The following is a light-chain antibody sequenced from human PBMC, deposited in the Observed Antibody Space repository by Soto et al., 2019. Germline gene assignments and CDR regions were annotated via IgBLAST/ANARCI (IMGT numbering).Light chain of an antibody. J-gene: IGKJ1*01. CDR3: QQLNSYPRT. CDR1: QCSKNW. CDR2: AAS. Sequence: DIQMTQSPSYVSASVGDRVTITGRASQCSKNWLAWYQQKPGKAPNVLIYAASTLQSGVPSRFSGSGSGTDFTLTISSLQPEDFATYYCQQLNSYPRTFGQGTKVDIK. V-gene: IGKV1-12*01.